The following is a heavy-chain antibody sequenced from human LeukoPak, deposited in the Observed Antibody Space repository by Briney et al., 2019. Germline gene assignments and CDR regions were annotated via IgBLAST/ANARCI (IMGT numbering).Heavy chain of an antibody. V-gene: IGHV4-30-2*01. Sequence: SETLSLTCAVSGGSISSGGYSWSWIRQPPGKGLEWIGYIYHSGSTYYNPSLKSRVTISVDRSKNQFSLKLSSVTAADTAVYYCARGGFYSSSSEGAFDIWGQGTMVTVSS. D-gene: IGHD6-6*01. J-gene: IGHJ3*02. CDR3: ARGGFYSSSSEGAFDI. CDR1: GGSISSGGYS. CDR2: IYHSGST.